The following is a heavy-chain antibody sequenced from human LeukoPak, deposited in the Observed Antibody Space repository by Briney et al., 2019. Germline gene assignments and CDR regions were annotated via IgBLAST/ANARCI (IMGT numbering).Heavy chain of an antibody. CDR2: INHSGST. D-gene: IGHD6-19*01. V-gene: IGHV4-34*01. Sequence: SETLSLTCAVYGGSFSGYYWSWIRQPPGKGLEWIGEINHSGSTNYNPSLKSRVTISVDTSKNQFSLKLSSVTAADTAVYYCARSGYSSGWYNYWGQGTLVTVST. CDR1: GGSFSGYY. J-gene: IGHJ4*02. CDR3: ARSGYSSGWYNY.